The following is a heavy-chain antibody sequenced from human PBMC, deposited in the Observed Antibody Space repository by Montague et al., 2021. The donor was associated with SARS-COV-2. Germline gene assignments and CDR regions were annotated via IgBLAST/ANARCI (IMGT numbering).Heavy chain of an antibody. Sequence: SLRLSCATSGFAFSTYAMTWVRQAPGKGLEWVSVISDSGRTTYYADSVKGRVTVSRDDSKNTLLLQLNSLRVEDTAVYYCAGGRMGIVITTALGHWGQGTLVTVSS. D-gene: IGHD3-16*02. CDR3: AGGRMGIVITTALGH. V-gene: IGHV3-23*01. CDR1: GFAFSTYA. J-gene: IGHJ5*02. CDR2: ISDSGRTT.